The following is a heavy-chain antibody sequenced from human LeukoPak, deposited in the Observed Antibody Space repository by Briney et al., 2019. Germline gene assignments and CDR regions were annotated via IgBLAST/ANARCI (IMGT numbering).Heavy chain of an antibody. Sequence: GGSLRLSCAASGFNFSNYWMHWVRQAPGKGLVWVSRIYRDGSSRSYADSVKGRFTISRDNAKNTLYLQMNSLRAEDTAVYYCASASSHRTAAGGDYWGQGTLVTVSS. J-gene: IGHJ4*02. CDR1: GFNFSNYW. CDR3: ASASSHRTAAGGDY. D-gene: IGHD6-13*01. V-gene: IGHV3-74*01. CDR2: IYRDGSSR.